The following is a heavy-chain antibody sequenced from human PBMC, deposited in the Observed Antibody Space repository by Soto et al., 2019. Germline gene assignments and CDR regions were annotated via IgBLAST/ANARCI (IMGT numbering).Heavy chain of an antibody. CDR3: AHRGGATVGLYYFDY. D-gene: IGHD3-16*01. CDR1: GFSLSTHGVG. Sequence: SGAPLVNPAGTLTLTCTFSGFSLSTHGVGVNWIRQPPGKALEWLALIYWHDDKRYSPSLKSRLTITKDTSKNQVVLTMANMDPVDTATYYCAHRGGATVGLYYFDYWGQGALVTVS. CDR2: IYWHDDK. J-gene: IGHJ4*02. V-gene: IGHV2-5*01.